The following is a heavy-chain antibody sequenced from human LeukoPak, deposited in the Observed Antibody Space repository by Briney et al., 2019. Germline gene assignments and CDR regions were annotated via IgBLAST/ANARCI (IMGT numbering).Heavy chain of an antibody. D-gene: IGHD2-2*01. CDR3: ARECRGYCSSTSHLFDY. J-gene: IGHJ4*02. CDR1: GFTFSSYA. Sequence: PGRSLRLSCAASGFTFSSYAMHWVRQAPGKGLEWVAVISYDGSNKYYADSVKGRFTIPRDNSKNTLYLQMNSLRAEDTAVYYCARECRGYCSSTSHLFDYWGQGTLVTVSS. V-gene: IGHV3-30-3*01. CDR2: ISYDGSNK.